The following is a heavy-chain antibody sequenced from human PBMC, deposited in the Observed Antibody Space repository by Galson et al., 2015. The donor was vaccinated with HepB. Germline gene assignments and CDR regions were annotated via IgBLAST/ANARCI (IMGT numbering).Heavy chain of an antibody. Sequence: SLRLSCAASGFTFSNYAMSWVRQAPGKGLEWVSSVTISGGSTYYVGSVKGRFTISRDKDKNTLYLQMNSLSAEDTAIYYCVKSQEMTTVQPFDYWGRGTLVTVSS. CDR3: VKSQEMTTVQPFDY. V-gene: IGHV3-23*01. D-gene: IGHD5-24*01. J-gene: IGHJ4*02. CDR1: GFTFSNYA. CDR2: VTISGGST.